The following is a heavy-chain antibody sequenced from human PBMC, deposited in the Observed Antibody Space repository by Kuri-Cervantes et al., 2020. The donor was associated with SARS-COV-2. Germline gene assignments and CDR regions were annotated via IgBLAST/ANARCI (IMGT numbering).Heavy chain of an antibody. D-gene: IGHD3-3*01. Sequence: GESLKISCAASGFTFSSYAMHWVRQAPGKGLEWVAVISYDGSNKYHADSVKGRFTISRDNSKNTLYLQMDSLRAEDTAVYYCARGYDFWSGPEYYFDYWGQGTLVTVSS. CDR1: GFTFSSYA. CDR2: ISYDGSNK. CDR3: ARGYDFWSGPEYYFDY. J-gene: IGHJ4*02. V-gene: IGHV3-30-3*01.